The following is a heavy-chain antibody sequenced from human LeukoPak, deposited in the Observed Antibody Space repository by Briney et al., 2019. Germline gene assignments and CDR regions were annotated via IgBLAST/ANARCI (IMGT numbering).Heavy chain of an antibody. CDR1: GFTLSSYA. CDR3: AKAPVTTCSGAYCYPFDY. Sequence: GGSLRLSCAASGFTLSSYAMSWVRQAPGKGLEWVSAISVSGNTYHADSVKGRFTISRDSSKNTLYLQMNRLRAEDAAVYYCAKAPVTTCSGAYCYPFDYWGQGTLVTVSS. D-gene: IGHD2-21*01. V-gene: IGHV3-23*01. CDR2: ISVSGNT. J-gene: IGHJ4*02.